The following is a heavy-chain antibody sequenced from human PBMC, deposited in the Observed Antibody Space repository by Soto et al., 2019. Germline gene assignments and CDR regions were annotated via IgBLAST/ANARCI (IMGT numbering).Heavy chain of an antibody. CDR3: ATMNGYFEY. Sequence: SLRLSCADSGFRFSSYSMSWVRQTPGKGLEWVAAITATGDRTYYADSVTGRFTISRDNSKKTHYLQMTSLRAEDTAMYYCATMNGYFEYWGQGTTVTV. CDR2: ITATGDRT. J-gene: IGHJ4*02. D-gene: IGHD3-22*01. CDR1: GFRFSSYS. V-gene: IGHV3-23*01.